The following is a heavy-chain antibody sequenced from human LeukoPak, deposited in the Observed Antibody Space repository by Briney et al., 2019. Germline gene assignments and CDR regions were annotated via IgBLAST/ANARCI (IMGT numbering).Heavy chain of an antibody. CDR1: GYTFTSYG. CDR2: ISAYNGNT. CDR3: ARPQNPIGYGPSDWFDP. Sequence: ASVKVSCKASGYTFTSYGISWVRQAPGQGLEWMGWISAYNGNTNYAQKLQGRVTMTTDTSTSTAYMELRSLRSDDTAVYYCARPQNPIGYGPSDWFDPWGQGTLVTVSS. V-gene: IGHV1-18*01. D-gene: IGHD3-10*01. J-gene: IGHJ5*02.